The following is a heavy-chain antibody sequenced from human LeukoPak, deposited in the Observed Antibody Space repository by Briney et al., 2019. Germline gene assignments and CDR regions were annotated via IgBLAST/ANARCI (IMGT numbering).Heavy chain of an antibody. CDR1: GGSISSSNW. CDR3: ARDSCNNGSCYVDY. V-gene: IGHV4-4*02. J-gene: IGHJ4*02. CDR2: INHSGST. Sequence: SETLSLTCSVSGGSISSSNWWSWVRQPPGKGLGWIGEINHSGSTNYNPSLMSRVTVSVDKSKNHFSLKLSSVTAADTAVYYCARDSCNNGSCYVDYWGQGTLVTVSS. D-gene: IGHD2-8*01.